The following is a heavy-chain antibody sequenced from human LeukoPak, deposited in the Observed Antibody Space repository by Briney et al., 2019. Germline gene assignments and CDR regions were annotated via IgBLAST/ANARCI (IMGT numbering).Heavy chain of an antibody. CDR2: TNHRGSA. D-gene: IGHD6-19*01. CDR3: AIVSRWFLAVAGYADF. CDR1: GGSFSGYS. J-gene: IGHJ4*02. V-gene: IGHV4-34*01. Sequence: PSETLSLTCAFSGGSFSGYSWSWIRQTPGQGLEWIGETNHRGSANYNPSLKSRVTISVDASKSQFSLKLSSVTAADTAVYYCAIVSRWFLAVAGYADFWGQGTQVTVSS.